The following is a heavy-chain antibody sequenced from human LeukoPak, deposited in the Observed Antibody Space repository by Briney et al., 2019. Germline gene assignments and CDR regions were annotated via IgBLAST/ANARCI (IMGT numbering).Heavy chain of an antibody. Sequence: ASVKVSCKASGYTFTSYGISWVRQAPGQGLEWMGWISAYNGNTNYARKLQGRVTMTTDTSTSTAYMELRSLRSDDTAVYYCARAPSTVTTPYYYYGMDVWGQGTTVTVSS. CDR2: ISAYNGNT. CDR1: GYTFTSYG. D-gene: IGHD4-17*01. V-gene: IGHV1-18*01. CDR3: ARAPSTVTTPYYYYGMDV. J-gene: IGHJ6*02.